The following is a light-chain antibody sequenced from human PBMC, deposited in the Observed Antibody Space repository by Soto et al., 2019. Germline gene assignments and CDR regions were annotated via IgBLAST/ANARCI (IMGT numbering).Light chain of an antibody. CDR3: QQRSNWPT. J-gene: IGKJ2*01. CDR2: DAS. V-gene: IGKV3-11*01. Sequence: EIVLPQSPATLSLSPGERTTLSCRTSQSINSYLAWYQQKLGQAPRLLIYDASNSATGIPARFSGSWSGTDFTLTISSLEPEDFSVYYCQQRSNWPTFGQGTRLEIK. CDR1: QSINSY.